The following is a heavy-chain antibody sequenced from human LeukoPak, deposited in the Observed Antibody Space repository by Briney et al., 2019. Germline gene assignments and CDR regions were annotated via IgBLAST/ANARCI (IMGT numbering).Heavy chain of an antibody. V-gene: IGHV3-64*01. CDR2: IRSNGGST. D-gene: IGHD3-3*01. J-gene: IGHJ4*02. Sequence: GGSLRLSCAASGFTFSSYAMHWVRQAPGKGLEYVSAIRSNGGSTYYANSVKGRFTISRDNSKNTLYLQMGSLRAEDMAVYYCALYVWSGYYYFDYWGQGTLVTVSS. CDR1: GFTFSSYA. CDR3: ALYVWSGYYYFDY.